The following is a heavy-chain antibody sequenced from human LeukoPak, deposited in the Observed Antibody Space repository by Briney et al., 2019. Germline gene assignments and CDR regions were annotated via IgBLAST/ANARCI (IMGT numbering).Heavy chain of an antibody. J-gene: IGHJ4*02. CDR2: ISYDGSNK. CDR1: GFTFSSYA. D-gene: IGHD5-24*01. Sequence: GGSLRLSCAASGFTFSSYAMHWVRQAPGKGLEWVAVISYDGSNKYYADSVKGRFTISRDNSKNTLYLQMNSLRAEDTAVYYCAKDSSGDGYNPGYWGQGTLVTVSS. CDR3: AKDSSGDGYNPGY. V-gene: IGHV3-30-3*01.